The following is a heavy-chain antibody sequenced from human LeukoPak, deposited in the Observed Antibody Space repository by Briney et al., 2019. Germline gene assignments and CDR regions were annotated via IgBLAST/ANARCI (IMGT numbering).Heavy chain of an antibody. CDR1: GGTFNSYA. V-gene: IGHV1-69*05. D-gene: IGHD5-24*01. CDR2: IIPIFGTA. Sequence: SVKVSCKASGGTFNSYAINWVRQAPGQGLEWMGGIIPIFGTANHAQKFQGRVTITTDESTSTAYMELSSLRSEDTAVYYCARESSDAYYMDVWGKGTTVTVSS. J-gene: IGHJ6*03. CDR3: ARESSDAYYMDV.